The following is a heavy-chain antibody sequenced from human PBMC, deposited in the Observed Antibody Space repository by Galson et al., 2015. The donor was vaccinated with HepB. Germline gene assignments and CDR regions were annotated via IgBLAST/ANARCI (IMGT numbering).Heavy chain of an antibody. CDR3: AKARNYYYGSGSYPGDAFEI. CDR2: ISYDGSNK. CDR1: GFTFSSYG. Sequence: SLRLSCAASGFTFSSYGMHWVRQAPGKGLEWVAVISYDGSNKYYADSVKGRFTISRDNSKNTLYLQMNSLRAEDTAVYYCAKARNYYYGSGSYPGDAFEIWGQGTMVTVSS. J-gene: IGHJ3*02. V-gene: IGHV3-30*18. D-gene: IGHD3-10*01.